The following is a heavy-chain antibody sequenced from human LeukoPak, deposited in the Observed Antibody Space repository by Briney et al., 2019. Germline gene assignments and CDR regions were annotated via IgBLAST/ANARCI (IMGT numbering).Heavy chain of an antibody. CDR3: ASVVSPNWFDP. CDR2: ISAYNGNT. J-gene: IGHJ5*02. Sequence: ASVKVSCKASGGTFSSYAISWVRQAPGQGLEWMGWISAYNGNTNYAQKLQGRVTMTTDTSTSTAYMELRSLRSDDTAVYYCASVVSPNWFDPWGQGTLVTVSS. CDR1: GGTFSSYA. V-gene: IGHV1-18*01. D-gene: IGHD2-2*01.